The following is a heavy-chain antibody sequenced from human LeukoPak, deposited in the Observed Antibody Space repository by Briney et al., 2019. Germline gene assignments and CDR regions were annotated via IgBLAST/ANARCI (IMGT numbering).Heavy chain of an antibody. D-gene: IGHD5-12*01. Sequence: ASVKVSCKASGYTFTSYDINWVRQATGQGLEWMGWMNPNSGNTGYAQKFQGRVTMTRNTSISTAYMELSSLRSEDTAVYYCARGRGYPPQFDYWGQGTLVTVSS. V-gene: IGHV1-8*01. CDR3: ARGRGYPPQFDY. CDR1: GYTFTSYD. CDR2: MNPNSGNT. J-gene: IGHJ4*02.